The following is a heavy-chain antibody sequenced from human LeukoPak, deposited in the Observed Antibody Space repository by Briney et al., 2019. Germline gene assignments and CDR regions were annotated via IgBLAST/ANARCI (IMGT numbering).Heavy chain of an antibody. CDR1: GFTFSSYG. D-gene: IGHD5-18*01. CDR2: IRYDGSNK. CDR3: AKDPHGTALTPRYFQH. V-gene: IGHV3-30*02. Sequence: GGSLRLSCAASGFTFSSYGMHWVRQAPGKGLEWVAFIRYDGSNKYYADSVKGRFTISRDNSKNTLYLQMNSLRAEDTAVYYYAKDPHGTALTPRYFQHWGQGTLVTVSS. J-gene: IGHJ1*01.